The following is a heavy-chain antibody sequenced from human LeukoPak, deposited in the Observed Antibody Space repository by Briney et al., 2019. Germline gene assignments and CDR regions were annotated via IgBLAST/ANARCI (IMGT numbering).Heavy chain of an antibody. J-gene: IGHJ3*02. D-gene: IGHD1-26*01. Sequence: SETLSLTCAVYGGSFSGYYWSWIRQPPGKGLEWIGETNHSGSTNYNPSLKSRVTISVDTSKNQFSLKLSSVTAADTAVHYCARCPVRGSYWSPVRADAFDIWGQGTMVTVSS. CDR1: GGSFSGYY. CDR2: TNHSGST. CDR3: ARCPVRGSYWSPVRADAFDI. V-gene: IGHV4-34*01.